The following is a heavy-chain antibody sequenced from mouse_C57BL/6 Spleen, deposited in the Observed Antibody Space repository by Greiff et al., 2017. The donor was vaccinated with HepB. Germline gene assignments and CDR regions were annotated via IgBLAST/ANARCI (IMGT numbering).Heavy chain of an antibody. CDR3: ARASNSAWFAY. CDR1: GFTFSDYG. CDR2: ISSGSSTI. J-gene: IGHJ3*01. Sequence: DVKLVESGGGLVKPGGSLKLSCAASGFTFSDYGMHWVRQAPEKGLEWVAYISSGSSTIYYADTVKGRFTISRDNAKNTLFLQMTSLRSEDTAMYYCARASNSAWFAYWGQGTLVTVSA. V-gene: IGHV5-17*01. D-gene: IGHD2-5*01.